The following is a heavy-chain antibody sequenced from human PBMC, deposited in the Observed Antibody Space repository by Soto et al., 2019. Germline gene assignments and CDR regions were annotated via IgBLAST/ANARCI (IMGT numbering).Heavy chain of an antibody. V-gene: IGHV3-33*01. J-gene: IGHJ4*02. CDR1: GFTFSSYG. CDR2: IWYDGSNK. Sequence: QVQLVESGGGVVQPGRSLRLSCAASGFTFSSYGMHWVRQAPGKGLEWVAVIWYDGSNKYYADSVKGRFTISRDNSKNTLYLQMNRLRAEDTAVYYCARGDYGSGSYINYWGQGTLVTVSS. D-gene: IGHD3-10*01. CDR3: ARGDYGSGSYINY.